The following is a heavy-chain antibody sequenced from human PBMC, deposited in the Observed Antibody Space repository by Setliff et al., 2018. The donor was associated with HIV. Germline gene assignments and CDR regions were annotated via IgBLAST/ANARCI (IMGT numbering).Heavy chain of an antibody. Sequence: GGSLRLSCAASGFTFSNYEMNWVRQAPGKGLEWVSYISSSGTTIYYAGSVKGRFTISRDNAKNSLYLQMNSLRAEDTAVYYCARPNYYDSSGSFDYWGQGTLVTVS. J-gene: IGHJ4*02. D-gene: IGHD3-22*01. CDR3: ARPNYYDSSGSFDY. CDR2: ISSSGTTI. V-gene: IGHV3-48*03. CDR1: GFTFSNYE.